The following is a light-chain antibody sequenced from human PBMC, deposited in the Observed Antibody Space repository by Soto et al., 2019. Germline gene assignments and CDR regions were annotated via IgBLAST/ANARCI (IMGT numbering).Light chain of an antibody. CDR1: QSIGSN. Sequence: ILMTQSPVTLSVSPGDSATLSCRASQSIGSNLAWYQQKPGQAPRLLIYAASTRVTGLPGRFSGRGSGTEFTLTISGLQSEDFAIYYCQHYTNWPQITFGQGTRLEVK. CDR2: AAS. J-gene: IGKJ5*01. V-gene: IGKV3-15*01. CDR3: QHYTNWPQIT.